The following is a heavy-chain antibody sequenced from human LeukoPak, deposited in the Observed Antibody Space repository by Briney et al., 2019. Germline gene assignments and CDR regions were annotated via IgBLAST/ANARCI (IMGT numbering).Heavy chain of an antibody. J-gene: IGHJ6*03. CDR3: AREPVAATYYYYYMDV. CDR1: GFTFSDYY. Sequence: GGSLRLSCAASGFTFSDYYMSWIRQAPGKGLEWVSYISSSGSTIYYADSVKGRFTISRDNAKNSLYLQMNSLRAEDTAVYYCAREPVAATYYYYYMDVWGKGTTVTISS. V-gene: IGHV3-11*01. CDR2: ISSSGSTI. D-gene: IGHD6-19*01.